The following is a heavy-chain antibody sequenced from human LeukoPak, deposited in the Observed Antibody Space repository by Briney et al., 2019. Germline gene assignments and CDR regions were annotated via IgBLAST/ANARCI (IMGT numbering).Heavy chain of an antibody. J-gene: IGHJ4*02. CDR3: ARGHIVVVTAHFDY. CDR1: GFTFSSYS. D-gene: IGHD2-21*02. CDR2: ISSSSSYI. Sequence: GGSLRLSCAASGFTFSSYSMNWVRQAPGKGLEWVSSISSSSSYIYYADSVEGRFTISRDNAKNSLYLQMNSLRAEDTAVYYCARGHIVVVTAHFDYWGQGTLVTVSS. V-gene: IGHV3-21*01.